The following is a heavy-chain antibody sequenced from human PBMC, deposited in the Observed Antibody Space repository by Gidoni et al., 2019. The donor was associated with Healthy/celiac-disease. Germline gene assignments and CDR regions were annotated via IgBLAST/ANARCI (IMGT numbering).Heavy chain of an antibody. D-gene: IGHD2-2*01. Sequence: QVQLQESGPGLVKPSETLSLTCTVPGYSISSGYYWGWIRQPPGKGLEWIGSIYHSGSTYYNPSLKSRVTISVDTSKNQFSLKLSSVTAADTAVYYCARDDSVVVPAAPYAFDIWGQGTMVTVSS. V-gene: IGHV4-38-2*02. J-gene: IGHJ3*02. CDR2: IYHSGST. CDR1: GYSISSGYY. CDR3: ARDDSVVVPAAPYAFDI.